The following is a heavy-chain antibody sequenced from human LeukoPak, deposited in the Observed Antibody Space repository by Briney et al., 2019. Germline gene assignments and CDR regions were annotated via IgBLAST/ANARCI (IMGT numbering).Heavy chain of an antibody. CDR3: ARGDHYYDSSGYYPPGY. D-gene: IGHD3-22*01. CDR1: GFTFSSYA. Sequence: GGSLRLSCAASGFTFSSYAMHWVRQAPGKGLEWVAVISYDGSNKYYADSVKGRFTISRDNSKNTLYLQMNSLRAEDTAVYYCARGDHYYDSSGYYPPGYWGQGTLVTVSS. CDR2: ISYDGSNK. V-gene: IGHV3-30-3*01. J-gene: IGHJ4*02.